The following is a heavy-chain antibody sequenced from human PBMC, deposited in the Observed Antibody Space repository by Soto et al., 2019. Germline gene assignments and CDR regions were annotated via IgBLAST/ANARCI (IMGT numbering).Heavy chain of an antibody. J-gene: IGHJ5*02. Sequence: VQLQESGPGLVTPSQTLSLTCTVFGGSVSIGDYLWSWIRQRPGKGLEWIGYIHDSGNTYYNPSLKSRVTMSRDKSKNQVSLKVTAMTAADTAVYFCARARGGDSGDYASLFDRWGQGNLVTVSS. CDR3: ARARGGDSGDYASLFDR. CDR2: IHDSGNT. D-gene: IGHD4-17*01. V-gene: IGHV4-30-4*01. CDR1: GGSVSIGDYL.